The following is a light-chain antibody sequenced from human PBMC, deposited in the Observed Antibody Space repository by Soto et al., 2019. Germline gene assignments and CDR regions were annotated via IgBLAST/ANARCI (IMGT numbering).Light chain of an antibody. Sequence: DIQMTQSPSTLSASVGDRVTITCRASQSISSWLAWYQQKPGKAPKLLLYKASSLESGVPSRFSGSGSGTEFTLTISSLPPDDFATYYCQQYNSPPITFGGGNKVEIK. CDR3: QQYNSPPIT. J-gene: IGKJ4*01. V-gene: IGKV1-5*03. CDR1: QSISSW. CDR2: KAS.